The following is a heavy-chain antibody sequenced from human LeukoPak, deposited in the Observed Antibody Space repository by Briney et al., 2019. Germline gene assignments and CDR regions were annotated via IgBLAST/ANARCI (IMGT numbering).Heavy chain of an antibody. Sequence: SETLSLTCTVSGVSISGYYWSWIRQPPGKGLEWIGYIYYSGSTKYNPSLKSRVTISVDTSKNQFSLKLSSVTAADTAVYYCARQDGYSGYDGGFDSWGQGTLVTVSS. CDR3: ARQDGYSGYDGGFDS. J-gene: IGHJ4*02. V-gene: IGHV4-59*08. CDR2: IYYSGST. CDR1: GVSISGYY. D-gene: IGHD5-12*01.